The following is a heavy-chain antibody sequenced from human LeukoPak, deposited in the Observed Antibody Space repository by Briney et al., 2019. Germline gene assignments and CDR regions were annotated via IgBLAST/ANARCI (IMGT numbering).Heavy chain of an antibody. CDR3: ARDGGWYGGGNFDY. CDR2: ISSRGDI. Sequence: GGSLRLSCAASGFTLSTYSMNWVRQAPGKGLEWVSYISSRGDIYYADSVKGRFTISRDNAKNSLYLQMNSLRVEDTAVYYGARDGGWYGGGNFDYWGQGTLVTVSS. D-gene: IGHD6-19*01. V-gene: IGHV3-21*05. CDR1: GFTLSTYS. J-gene: IGHJ4*02.